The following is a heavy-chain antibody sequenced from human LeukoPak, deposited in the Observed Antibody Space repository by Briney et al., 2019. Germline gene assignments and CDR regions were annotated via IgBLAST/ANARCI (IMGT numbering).Heavy chain of an antibody. CDR2: INPDGSVI. V-gene: IGHV3-7*01. D-gene: IGHD6-19*01. CDR1: GIPFSSYW. CDR3: TSGWSAAFDN. Sequence: GGSLRLSCAVSGIPFSSYWMDWVRQAPGKGLEWVAIINPDGSVINHADSVKGRFSISRDNARNSLFLQMNSLRAEDTAVYYCTSGWSAAFDNWGQGTLVSVSS. J-gene: IGHJ4*02.